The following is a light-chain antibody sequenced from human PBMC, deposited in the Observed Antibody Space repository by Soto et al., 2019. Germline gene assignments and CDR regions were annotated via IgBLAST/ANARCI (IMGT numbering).Light chain of an antibody. V-gene: IGKV3-20*01. J-gene: IGKJ3*01. Sequence: EVVTTQSPATLSVSPGERATLSCRASQGLGTNLAWYQQKPGQAPRLLIYGSFTKATGTPDRFSGSGSGTDFTLTISRLEPEDFAVYYCQQYGSSPFTFGPGTKVDIK. CDR2: GSF. CDR1: QGLGTN. CDR3: QQYGSSPFT.